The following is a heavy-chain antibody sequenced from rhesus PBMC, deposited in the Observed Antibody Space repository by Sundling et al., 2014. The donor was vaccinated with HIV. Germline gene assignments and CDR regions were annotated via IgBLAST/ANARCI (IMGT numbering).Heavy chain of an antibody. CDR1: SGSFSGYF. J-gene: IGHJ4*01. Sequence: QVHLQESGPGLVKPSETLSLTCAVSSGSFSGYFWGWIRQPPGKGLEWIGNIYGYSGSTYYNPSLKSRVTISKDTSKNQFSLNLRSVTAADTAVYYCTRGGWSGLDYWGQGVLVTVSS. V-gene: IGHV4-165*01. D-gene: IGHD3-22*01. CDR2: IYGYSGST. CDR3: TRGGWSGLDY.